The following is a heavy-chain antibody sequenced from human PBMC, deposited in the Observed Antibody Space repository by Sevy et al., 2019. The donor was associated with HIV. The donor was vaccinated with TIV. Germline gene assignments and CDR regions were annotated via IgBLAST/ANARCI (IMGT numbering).Heavy chain of an antibody. Sequence: ASVKVSCKASGYTFTDYFVHWVRQAPGQGLEWMGWINPNSGGTNYAQNFQGRVTMTRDTSISTAYMELSRLRSDDTGIFYCVSPGGGYGGGYYGMDVWGQGTTVTVSS. D-gene: IGHD5-18*01. J-gene: IGHJ6*02. V-gene: IGHV1-2*02. CDR1: GYTFTDYF. CDR2: INPNSGGT. CDR3: VSPGGGYGGGYYGMDV.